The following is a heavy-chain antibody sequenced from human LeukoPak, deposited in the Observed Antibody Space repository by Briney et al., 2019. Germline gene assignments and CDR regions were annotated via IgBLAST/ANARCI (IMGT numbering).Heavy chain of an antibody. Sequence: GASVKVSCKASGYTFSDYYMHRVRQAPGQGLEWMGWFNPNSGGTKYAQKFQGRVNMTRDTSISTAYMELSRLTSDDTAVYYCARVRTSDAFDIWGQGTMVTVSS. V-gene: IGHV1-2*02. CDR2: FNPNSGGT. CDR1: GYTFSDYY. J-gene: IGHJ3*02. D-gene: IGHD6-6*01. CDR3: ARVRTSDAFDI.